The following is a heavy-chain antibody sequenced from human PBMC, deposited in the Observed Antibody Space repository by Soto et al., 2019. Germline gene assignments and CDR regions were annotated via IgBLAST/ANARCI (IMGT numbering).Heavy chain of an antibody. D-gene: IGHD2-2*01. Sequence: SETLALTCTVSGGSISSYYWSWIRQPPGKGLEWIGYIYYSGSTNYNPSLKSRVTISVDTSKNQFSLKLSSVTAADTAVYYCARTSYCSSTSCYDYWGQGTLVTVSS. CDR1: GGSISSYY. J-gene: IGHJ4*02. V-gene: IGHV4-59*01. CDR3: ARTSYCSSTSCYDY. CDR2: IYYSGST.